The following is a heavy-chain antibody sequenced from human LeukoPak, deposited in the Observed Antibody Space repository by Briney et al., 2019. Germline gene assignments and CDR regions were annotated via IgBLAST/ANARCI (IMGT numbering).Heavy chain of an antibody. J-gene: IGHJ6*02. Sequence: SETLSLTCTVSGYSISSGYYWGWIRQPPGKGLEWIGSIYRSGSTYYNPSLKSRVTISVDTSKNQFSLKLSSVTAADTAVYYCARHYGGYVSYGLDVWGQGTAVIVSS. CDR3: ARHYGGYVSYGLDV. D-gene: IGHD5-12*01. CDR1: GYSISSGYY. CDR2: IYRSGST. V-gene: IGHV4-38-2*02.